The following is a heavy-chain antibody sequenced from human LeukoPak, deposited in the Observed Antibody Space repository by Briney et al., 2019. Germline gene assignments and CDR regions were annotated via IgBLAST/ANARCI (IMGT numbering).Heavy chain of an antibody. D-gene: IGHD6-6*01. V-gene: IGHV3-21*01. J-gene: IGHJ4*02. CDR1: GFTFSSHS. Sequence: GGSLRLSCAASGFTFSSHSMNWVRQAPGKGLEWVSFISSSSNSIYYADSVEGRFTISRDNAKNSLYLQMNSLRAEDTAVYYCAGIIAARAFDYWGQGTLVTVSS. CDR2: ISSSSNSI. CDR3: AGIIAARAFDY.